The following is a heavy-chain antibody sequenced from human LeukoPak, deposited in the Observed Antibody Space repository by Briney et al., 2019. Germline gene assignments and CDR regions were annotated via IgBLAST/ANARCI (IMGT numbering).Heavy chain of an antibody. V-gene: IGHV3-21*01. J-gene: IGHJ3*02. CDR1: GFTFSSYG. Sequence: GGSLRLSCAASGFTFSSYGMHWVRQAPGKGLEWVSSISSSSSYIYYADSVKGRFTISRDNAKNSLYLQMNSLRAEDTAVYYCARRERYYDSSAGLYIDAFDIWGQGTMVTVSS. D-gene: IGHD3-22*01. CDR3: ARRERYYDSSAGLYIDAFDI. CDR2: ISSSSSYI.